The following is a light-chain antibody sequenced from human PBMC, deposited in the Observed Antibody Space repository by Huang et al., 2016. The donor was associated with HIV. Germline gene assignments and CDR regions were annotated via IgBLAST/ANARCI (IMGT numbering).Light chain of an antibody. V-gene: IGKV3-11*01. CDR1: QSVNSY. Sequence: ETVLTQSPATLSLSPGERPTLSCRASQSVNSYLAWYQQKPGQTPRLLIYDASTRATGSPARFSGSGSGTDFTLTISSLEPEDFAVYYCQQRKYWPPITFGQGTRLEIK. J-gene: IGKJ5*01. CDR3: QQRKYWPPIT. CDR2: DAS.